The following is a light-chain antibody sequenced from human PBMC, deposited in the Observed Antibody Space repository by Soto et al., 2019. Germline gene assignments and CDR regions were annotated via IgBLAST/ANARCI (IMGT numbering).Light chain of an antibody. CDR2: AAF. V-gene: IGKV1-39*01. CDR3: QQSQSIPYT. CDR1: QSISSY. Sequence: DIQMTQSPSSLSASVGDRVTITCRASQSISSYLNWYQQKPGRAPKLLIYAAFSLQSGVPSRFSGSGSGTDFTLTISSLQPEDFATYYCQQSQSIPYTFVQGTKLEIK. J-gene: IGKJ2*01.